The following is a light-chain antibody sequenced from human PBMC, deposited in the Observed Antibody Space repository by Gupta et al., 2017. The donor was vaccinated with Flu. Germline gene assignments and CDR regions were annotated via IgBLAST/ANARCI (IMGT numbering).Light chain of an antibody. CDR1: QDIDND. CDR2: EAT. Sequence: ETTLTQSPAFMSATPGDKITISCKASQDIDNDKNWYQQKPGEAAIFLIQEATTLVPGVSPRFSGSGSGRDFALTINNIESEDAAYYFCLQHDVFPVTFGGGTKVEIK. J-gene: IGKJ4*01. V-gene: IGKV5-2*01. CDR3: LQHDVFPVT.